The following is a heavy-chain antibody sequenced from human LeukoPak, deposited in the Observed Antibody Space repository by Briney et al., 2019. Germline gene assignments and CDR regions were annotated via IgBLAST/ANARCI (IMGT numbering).Heavy chain of an antibody. V-gene: IGHV3-11*01. CDR1: GFTFSDYY. CDR2: ISSSGSTI. Sequence: GGSLRLSCAASGFTFSDYYMSWIRQAPGKGLEWVSYISSSGSTIYYADSVKGRFTISRDNAKNSLYLQMNSLRAEDTAVYYCAREAYYYDSSGYYKFDYWAGEPWSPSPQ. J-gene: IGHJ4*02. CDR3: AREAYYYDSSGYYKFDY. D-gene: IGHD3-22*01.